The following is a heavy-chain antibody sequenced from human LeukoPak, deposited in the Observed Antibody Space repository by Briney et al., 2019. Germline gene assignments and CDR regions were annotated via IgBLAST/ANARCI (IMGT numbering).Heavy chain of an antibody. Sequence: ASVKVSRKASGYTFTSYDINWVRQATGQGLEWMGWMNPNSGNTGYAQKFQGRVTITRNTSISTAYMELSSLRSEDAAVYYCARAPLYGSGSRNNWFDPWGQGTLVTVSS. CDR3: ARAPLYGSGSRNNWFDP. D-gene: IGHD3-10*01. CDR1: GYTFTSYD. CDR2: MNPNSGNT. V-gene: IGHV1-8*03. J-gene: IGHJ5*02.